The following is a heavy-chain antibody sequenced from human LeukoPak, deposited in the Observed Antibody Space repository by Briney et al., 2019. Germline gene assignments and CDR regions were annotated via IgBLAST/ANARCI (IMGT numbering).Heavy chain of an antibody. V-gene: IGHV3-21*01. D-gene: IGHD3-10*01. CDR2: ISSTSAYI. CDR1: GFSFNTYT. J-gene: IGHJ4*02. Sequence: PGGSLRLSCAAPGFSFNTYTITWVRQAPGKGLEWVSSISSTSAYIYYADSVKGRFTISRDNAKNSVYLQMNSLRADDTAVYYCARDGITDYWGQGTLVTVSS. CDR3: ARDGITDY.